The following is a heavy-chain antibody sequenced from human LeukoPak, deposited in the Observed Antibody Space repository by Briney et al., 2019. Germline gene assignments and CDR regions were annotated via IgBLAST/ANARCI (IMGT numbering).Heavy chain of an antibody. CDR3: ARGGYCSGGSCPEDNWFDP. J-gene: IGHJ5*02. CDR1: GGSISTSNYY. D-gene: IGHD2-15*01. CDR2: IYYSGST. V-gene: IGHV4-39*01. Sequence: SETLSLTCTVSGGSISTSNYYWGWIRQPPGKGLEWIGSIYYSGSTYYNPSLKSRVTISVDTSKNQFSLKLSSVTAADTAVYYCARGGYCSGGSCPEDNWFDPWGQGTLVTVSS.